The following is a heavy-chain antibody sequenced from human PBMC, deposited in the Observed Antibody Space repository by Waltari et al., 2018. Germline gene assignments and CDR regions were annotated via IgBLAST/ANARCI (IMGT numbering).Heavy chain of an antibody. V-gene: IGHV4-30-2*01. CDR2: FYHSGSR. D-gene: IGHD2-15*01. CDR1: GASISNGEFS. Sequence: QLPLQESGSRLLKPSQTLSLTCSVSGASISNGEFSWSWFRQPPGKGLQWIGFFYHSGSRYYNPSLKSRVSMSADRSKSQFSLKLDSVTAADTAVYYCARADCSGGSCLGFDSWGQGTLVTVSS. CDR3: ARADCSGGSCLGFDS. J-gene: IGHJ4*02.